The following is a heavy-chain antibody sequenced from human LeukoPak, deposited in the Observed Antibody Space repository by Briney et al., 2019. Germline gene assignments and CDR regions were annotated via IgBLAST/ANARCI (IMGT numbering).Heavy chain of an antibody. D-gene: IGHD3/OR15-3a*01. V-gene: IGHV3-23*01. CDR1: RLTFSSYV. Sequence: RGSLRLSPAPSRLTFSSYVMSSVPPAPRKGLECVSAICGRGGITYYAHSLKGRFTISRDISKNTLYLQMNSPRAEDTATYYCAKDRTLWAGAYYFDYWGQGDLVTVSS. J-gene: IGHJ4*02. CDR2: ICGRGGIT. CDR3: AKDRTLWAGAYYFDY.